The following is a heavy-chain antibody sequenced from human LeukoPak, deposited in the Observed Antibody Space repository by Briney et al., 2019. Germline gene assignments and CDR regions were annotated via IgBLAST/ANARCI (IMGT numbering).Heavy chain of an antibody. Sequence: PSETLSLTCAVYGGSFSGYYWSWIRQPPGKGLEWIGEINHSGSTNYNPSLKSRVTISVDTSKDQFSLKLSSVTAADTAVYYCATRAPRYCSSTSCYWGRASWFDPWGQGTLVTVSS. CDR2: INHSGST. V-gene: IGHV4-34*01. CDR3: ATRAPRYCSSTSCYWGRASWFDP. CDR1: GGSFSGYY. D-gene: IGHD2-2*01. J-gene: IGHJ5*02.